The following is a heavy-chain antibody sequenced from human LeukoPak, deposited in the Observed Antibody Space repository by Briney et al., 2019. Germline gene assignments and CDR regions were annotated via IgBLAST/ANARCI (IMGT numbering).Heavy chain of an antibody. Sequence: SSETLSLTCTVSGGSISSYYWSWIRQPPGKGLEWIGFLSSSGSTNYHPSLKSRVTISADSSKNQFSLRLSSVTAADTAVYYCARLILLSGSYYFDYWGQGTLVTVSS. CDR2: LSSSGST. V-gene: IGHV4-59*01. D-gene: IGHD1-26*01. CDR3: ARLILLSGSYYFDY. J-gene: IGHJ4*02. CDR1: GGSISSYY.